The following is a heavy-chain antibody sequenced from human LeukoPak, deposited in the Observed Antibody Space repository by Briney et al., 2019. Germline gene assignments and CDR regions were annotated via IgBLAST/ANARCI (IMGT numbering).Heavy chain of an antibody. Sequence: SVKVSCKASGGTFSSYSISWVRQAPGQGLEWMGGIIPIFGTANYAQKFQGRVTITADESTSTANMELSSLRSEDTAVYYCASGGTVAGFYYYYMDVWGKGTTVTVSS. J-gene: IGHJ6*03. CDR2: IIPIFGTA. D-gene: IGHD6-19*01. V-gene: IGHV1-69*13. CDR3: ASGGTVAGFYYYYMDV. CDR1: GGTFSSYS.